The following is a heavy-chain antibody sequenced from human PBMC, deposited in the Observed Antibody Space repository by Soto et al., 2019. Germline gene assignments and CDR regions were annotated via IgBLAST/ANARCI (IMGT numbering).Heavy chain of an antibody. CDR1: GGSISRGDYF. CDR3: ARDPYGGNFNWFDP. CDR2: IYYSGST. Sequence: SETLSLTCTVSGGSISRGDYFWSWIRQPPGKGLEWIGYIYYSGSTNYNPSLKSRVTISVDTSKNQFSLKLSSVTAADTAVYYCARDPYGGNFNWFDPWGQGTLVTVSS. V-gene: IGHV4-61*08. D-gene: IGHD2-21*02. J-gene: IGHJ5*02.